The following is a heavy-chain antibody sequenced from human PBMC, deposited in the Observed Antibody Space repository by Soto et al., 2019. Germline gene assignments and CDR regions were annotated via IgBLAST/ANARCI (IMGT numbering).Heavy chain of an antibody. Sequence: QVQLVESGGGVVQPGRSLRLSCAASGFTFSTYGMHWVRQAPGKGLEWVTVTSYGGGLKYYADSVRGRFTISRDNSKNTLYLQMNSLRAEDTAVYYCSKGIGDFDGFDYWGQGTPVTVSS. CDR2: TSYGGGLK. CDR3: SKGIGDFDGFDY. CDR1: GFTFSTYG. D-gene: IGHD4-17*01. J-gene: IGHJ4*02. V-gene: IGHV3-30*18.